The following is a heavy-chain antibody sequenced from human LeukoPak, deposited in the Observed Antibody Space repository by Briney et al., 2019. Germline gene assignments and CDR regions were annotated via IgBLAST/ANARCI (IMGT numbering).Heavy chain of an antibody. J-gene: IGHJ4*02. CDR3: ARGSYHAPYFDY. CDR2: IDWDDDK. Sequence: GSGPTLVKPTQTLTLTCTFSGFSLSTSGMCVSWIRQPPGKALEWLARIDWDDDKYYSTSLKTRLTISKDTSKSQVVLTMTNMDPVDTAAYYCARGSYHAPYFDYWGQGTLVTVSS. CDR1: GFSLSTSGMC. D-gene: IGHD1-26*01. V-gene: IGHV2-70*11.